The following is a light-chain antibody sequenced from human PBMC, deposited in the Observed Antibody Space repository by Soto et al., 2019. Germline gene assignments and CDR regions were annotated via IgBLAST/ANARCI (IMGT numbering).Light chain of an antibody. CDR1: SSDVGGYNY. Sequence: QSVLTQPASVSGSPGQSIAISCTGTSSDVGGYNYVSWYQQHPGKAPKLMIHDVSNRPSGVFNRFSGSKSGNTASLTISGLQTDDEADYYCSSYTSNDTYVFGTGTKVTVL. J-gene: IGLJ1*01. V-gene: IGLV2-14*01. CDR3: SSYTSNDTYV. CDR2: DVS.